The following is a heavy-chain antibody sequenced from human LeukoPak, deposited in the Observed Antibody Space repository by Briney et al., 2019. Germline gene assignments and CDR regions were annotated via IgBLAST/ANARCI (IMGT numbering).Heavy chain of an antibody. CDR1: GFIVSNNY. CDR2: IYSGGST. Sequence: GGSLRLSCAASGFIVSNNYMTWVRQAPGKGLEWVSVIYSGGSTYYADSVKGRFTISRDNSKNTLYLQMNSLRAEDTAVYYCAREDTYYNILTGYRYYYYGMDVWGQGTTVTVSS. D-gene: IGHD3-9*01. J-gene: IGHJ6*02. CDR3: AREDTYYNILTGYRYYYYGMDV. V-gene: IGHV3-53*05.